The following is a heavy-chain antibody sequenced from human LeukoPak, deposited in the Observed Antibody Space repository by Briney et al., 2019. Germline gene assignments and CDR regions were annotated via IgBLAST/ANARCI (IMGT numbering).Heavy chain of an antibody. CDR2: ISYDGSNK. J-gene: IGHJ4*02. V-gene: IGHV3-30-3*01. Sequence: GGSLRLSCAASGFTFSSYAMHWVRQAPGKGLEWVAVISYDGSNKYYADSVKGRFTISRDNSKNTLYLRMNSLRAEDTAVYYCARTRWAYSSGWYYFDYWGQGTLVTVSS. CDR1: GFTFSSYA. CDR3: ARTRWAYSSGWYYFDY. D-gene: IGHD6-19*01.